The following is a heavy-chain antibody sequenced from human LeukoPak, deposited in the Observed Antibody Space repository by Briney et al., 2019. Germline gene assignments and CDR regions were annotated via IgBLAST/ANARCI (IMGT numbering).Heavy chain of an antibody. D-gene: IGHD1-1*01. J-gene: IGHJ3*02. CDR1: GFTFTSSA. CDR3: AADPGKPDAFDI. V-gene: IGHV1-58*02. CDR2: IVVGSGNT. Sequence: SVKVSCKASGFTFTSSAMQWVRQARGQRLEWIGWIVVGSGNTNYAQKFQERVTITRGMSTSTAYMELSSLRSEDTAVYYCAADPGKPDAFDIWGQGTMVTVSS.